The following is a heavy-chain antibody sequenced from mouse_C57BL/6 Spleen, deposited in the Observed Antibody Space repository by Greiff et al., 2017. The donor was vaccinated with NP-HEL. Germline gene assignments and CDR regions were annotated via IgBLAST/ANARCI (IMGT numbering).Heavy chain of an antibody. CDR3: AREGDYGSSLAWFAY. D-gene: IGHD1-1*01. CDR1: GFTFSSYA. J-gene: IGHJ3*01. Sequence: EVHLVESGGGLVKPGGSLKLSCAASGFTFSSYAMSWVRQTPEKRLEWVATISDGGSYTYYPDNVKGRFTISRDNAKNNLYLQMSHLKSEDTAMYYCAREGDYGSSLAWFAYWGQGTLVTVSA. CDR2: ISDGGSYT. V-gene: IGHV5-4*01.